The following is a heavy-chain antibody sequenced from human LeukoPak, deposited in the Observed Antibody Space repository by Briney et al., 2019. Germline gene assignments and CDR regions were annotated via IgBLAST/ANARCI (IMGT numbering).Heavy chain of an antibody. CDR1: GYTFTSYD. Sequence: ASVKVSCKASGYTFTSYDISWVRQATGQGLEWMGWMNPNSGNTGYAQKFQGRVTMTRNTSISTDYMELSSLRSEDTAVYYCARALPRQGVYNWFDPWGQGTLVTVSS. J-gene: IGHJ5*02. CDR2: MNPNSGNT. V-gene: IGHV1-8*01. D-gene: IGHD2-8*01. CDR3: ARALPRQGVYNWFDP.